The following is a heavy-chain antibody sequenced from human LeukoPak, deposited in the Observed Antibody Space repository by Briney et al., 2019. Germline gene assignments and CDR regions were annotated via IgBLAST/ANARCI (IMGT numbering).Heavy chain of an antibody. V-gene: IGHV1-69*13. Sequence: SVKVSCKASGGTFSSYAISWVRQAPGQGGEWMGGIIPIFGTANYAQKFQGRVTNTADESTSTGYMELSSLRSEDTAVYYCARGWCSGGSCYSGFDYWGQGTLVTVSS. CDR1: GGTFSSYA. CDR3: ARGWCSGGSCYSGFDY. D-gene: IGHD2-15*01. J-gene: IGHJ4*02. CDR2: IIPIFGTA.